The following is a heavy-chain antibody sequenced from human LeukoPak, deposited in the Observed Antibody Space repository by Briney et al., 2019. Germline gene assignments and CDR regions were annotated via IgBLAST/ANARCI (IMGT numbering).Heavy chain of an antibody. CDR2: ISAYNGNT. Sequence: GASVKVSCKASGYTFTSYGISWVRQAPGQGLEWVGWISAYNGNTNYAQKLQGRVTMTTDTSTSTAYMELRSLRSDDTAVYYCARDGTWFGESGPYYMDVWGKGTTVTVSS. D-gene: IGHD3-10*01. V-gene: IGHV1-18*01. CDR3: ARDGTWFGESGPYYMDV. CDR1: GYTFTSYG. J-gene: IGHJ6*03.